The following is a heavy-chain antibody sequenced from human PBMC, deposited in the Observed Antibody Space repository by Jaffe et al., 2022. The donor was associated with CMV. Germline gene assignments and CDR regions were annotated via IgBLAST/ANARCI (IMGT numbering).Heavy chain of an antibody. V-gene: IGHV3-33*08. Sequence: QVQLVESGGGVVQPGRSLRLSCAASGFTFSSYGMHWVRQAPGKGLEWVAVIWYDGSNKYYADSVKGRFTISRDNSKNTLYLQMNSLRAEDTAVYYCARDLGYGDYAGWFDPWGQGTLVTVSS. J-gene: IGHJ5*02. D-gene: IGHD4-17*01. CDR2: IWYDGSNK. CDR1: GFTFSSYG. CDR3: ARDLGYGDYAGWFDP.